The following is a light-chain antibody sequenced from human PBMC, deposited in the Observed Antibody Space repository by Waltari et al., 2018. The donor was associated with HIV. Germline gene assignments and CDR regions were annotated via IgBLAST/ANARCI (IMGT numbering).Light chain of an antibody. J-gene: IGLJ1*01. CDR3: SSYAGSNNFV. CDR1: SSDVGGYNY. CDR2: EVT. V-gene: IGLV2-8*01. Sequence: QSALPQPPSASGSPGQSVTISCTGTSSDVGGYNYVSWYQQHPGKAPKLMIYEVTKRPSGVPDRFSGSKSGNTASLTVSGLQAEDEADYYRSSYAGSNNFVFGTGTKVTVL.